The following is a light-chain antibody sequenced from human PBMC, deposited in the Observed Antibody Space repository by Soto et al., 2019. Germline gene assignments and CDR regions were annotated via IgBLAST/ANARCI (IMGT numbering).Light chain of an antibody. CDR2: EVN. CDR3: STYAGSSNV. V-gene: IGLV2-8*01. Sequence: QSALTQPPSASGSPGQSVAISCTGTSSDVGGYNYVSWYQQHPGKAPKLMMYEVNKRPSGVPDRFSGSKSGNTASLTVSGLQDEDEADYYCSTYAGSSNVFGPGTKLTVL. J-gene: IGLJ1*01. CDR1: SSDVGGYNY.